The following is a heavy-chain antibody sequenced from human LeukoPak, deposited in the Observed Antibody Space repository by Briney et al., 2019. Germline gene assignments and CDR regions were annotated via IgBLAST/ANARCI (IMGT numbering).Heavy chain of an antibody. J-gene: IGHJ4*02. CDR1: GFTPSTYA. CDR2: ISGRGVST. D-gene: IGHD1-20*01. V-gene: IGHV3-23*01. CDR3: AKAASGNWNDVRDY. Sequence: GGSLRLSCAASGFTPSTYAMSWVRQAPGKGLEWVSAISGRGVSTSYADSVRDGFTISRDNSKNTFYLQMNSLTAEDTAVYYCAKAASGNWNDVRDYWGRGTLVTVSS.